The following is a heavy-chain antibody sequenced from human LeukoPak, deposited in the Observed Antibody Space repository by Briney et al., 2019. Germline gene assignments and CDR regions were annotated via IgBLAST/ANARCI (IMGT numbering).Heavy chain of an antibody. Sequence: PGGSLRLSCAASGFTFSDYYMSWIRQAPGKGLEWVAVISYDGSNKYYADSVKGRFTISRDNSKNTLYLQMNSLRAEDTAVYYCAKVGSGKSFDPWGQGTLVTVSS. CDR3: AKVGSGKSFDP. CDR1: GFTFSDYY. D-gene: IGHD3-10*01. CDR2: ISYDGSNK. V-gene: IGHV3-30*18. J-gene: IGHJ5*02.